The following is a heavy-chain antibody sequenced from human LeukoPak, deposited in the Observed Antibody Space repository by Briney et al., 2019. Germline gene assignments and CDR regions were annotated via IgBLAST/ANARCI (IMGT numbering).Heavy chain of an antibody. CDR2: IYYSGST. D-gene: IGHD2-15*01. Sequence: SETLSLTCTVSGGSISSYYWSWIRQPPGKGLEWIGYIYYSGSTNYNPSLKSRVTISVDTSKNQFSPKLSSVTAADTAVYYCARDVVADAFDIWGQGTMVTVSS. CDR3: ARDVVADAFDI. V-gene: IGHV4-59*01. J-gene: IGHJ3*02. CDR1: GGSISSYY.